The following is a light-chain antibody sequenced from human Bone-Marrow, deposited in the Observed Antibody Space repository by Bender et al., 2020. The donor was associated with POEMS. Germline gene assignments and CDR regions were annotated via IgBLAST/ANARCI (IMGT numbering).Light chain of an antibody. V-gene: IGLV1-44*01. J-gene: IGLJ3*02. Sequence: QSALTQPASVSGSPGQSITISCSGSSSNIGGNAVNWWQQLPGTAPKLLIYGNDQRPSGVPDRFSGSKSGTSASLAISGLQSEDEADYFCSAWDGILNGWVFGGGTELTVL. CDR2: GND. CDR3: SAWDGILNGWV. CDR1: SSNIGGNA.